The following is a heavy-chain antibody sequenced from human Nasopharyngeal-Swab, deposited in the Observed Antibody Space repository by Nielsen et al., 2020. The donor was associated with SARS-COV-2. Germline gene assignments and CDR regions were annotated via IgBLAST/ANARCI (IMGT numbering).Heavy chain of an antibody. CDR3: ARGGGPFSKTYFDY. CDR2: IWYDGSNK. D-gene: IGHD3-16*01. CDR1: GFTFSSYG. Sequence: GESLKISCAASGFTFSSYGMHWVRQAPGKGLEWVAVIWYDGSNKYYADSVKGRFTISRDNSKNTPYMQMNSLRAEDTAVYYCARGGGPFSKTYFDYWGQGTLVTVSS. V-gene: IGHV3-33*01. J-gene: IGHJ4*02.